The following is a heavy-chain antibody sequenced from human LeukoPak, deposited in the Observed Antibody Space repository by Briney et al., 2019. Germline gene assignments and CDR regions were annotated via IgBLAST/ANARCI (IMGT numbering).Heavy chain of an antibody. CDR1: GYTFTSYA. D-gene: IGHD3-10*01. CDR2: SNPSGGST. Sequence: ASVKVSCKASGYTFTSYAISWVRQAPGQGPEWMGVSNPSGGSTTNAQKFQGGVTMTRDTSTSTVYMELSSLRSEDTAIYYCARARGSGSYYGHDYYYYHYMDVWGKGTTVTVSS. J-gene: IGHJ6*03. V-gene: IGHV1-46*01. CDR3: ARARGSGSYYGHDYYYYHYMDV.